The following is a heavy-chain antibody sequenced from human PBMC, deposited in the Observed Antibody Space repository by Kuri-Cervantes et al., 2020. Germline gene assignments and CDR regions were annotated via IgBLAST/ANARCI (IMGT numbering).Heavy chain of an antibody. V-gene: IGHV1-8*01. CDR2: MNPNSGNT. Sequence: ASVKVSCKASGYTFTSYDINWVRQATGQGLEWMGWMNPNSGNTVYAQKFQGRVTMTRNTSISTAYMELSSLRSKDTAVYYCARAPHRPSRRPLAVAGNWYFDLWGRGTLVTVSS. D-gene: IGHD6-19*01. CDR3: ARAPHRPSRRPLAVAGNWYFDL. CDR1: GYTFTSYD. J-gene: IGHJ2*01.